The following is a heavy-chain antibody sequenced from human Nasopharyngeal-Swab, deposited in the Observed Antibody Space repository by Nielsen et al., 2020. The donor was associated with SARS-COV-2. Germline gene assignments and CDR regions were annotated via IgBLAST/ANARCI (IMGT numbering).Heavy chain of an antibody. CDR3: ARVKYYYGMDV. Sequence: GESLKISCSASGFTFSSYAMHWVRQAPGKGLEYVSAISSNGGSTYYADSVKGRFTISRDNSKNTLYLQMSSLRAEDTAVYYCARVKYYYGMDVWGQGTTVTVSS. J-gene: IGHJ6*02. V-gene: IGHV3-64D*06. CDR1: GFTFSSYA. CDR2: ISSNGGST.